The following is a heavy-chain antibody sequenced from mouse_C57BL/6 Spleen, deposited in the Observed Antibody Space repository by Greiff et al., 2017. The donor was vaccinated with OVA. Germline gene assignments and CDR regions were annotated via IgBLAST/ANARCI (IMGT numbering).Heavy chain of an antibody. CDR3: ARARLLRDAMDY. V-gene: IGHV3-6*01. D-gene: IGHD2-3*01. Sequence: EVKLQESGPGLVKPSQSLSLTCSVTGYSITSGYSWNWIRQFPGNKLEWMGYISYDGSNNYNPSLKNRISITRDTSKNQFFLKLNSVTTEDTATYYCARARLLRDAMDYWGQGTSVTVSS. CDR2: ISYDGSN. J-gene: IGHJ4*01. CDR1: GYSITSGYS.